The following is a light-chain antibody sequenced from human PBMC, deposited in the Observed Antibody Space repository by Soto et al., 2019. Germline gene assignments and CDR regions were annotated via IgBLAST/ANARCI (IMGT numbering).Light chain of an antibody. CDR2: EDD. J-gene: IGLJ3*02. V-gene: IGLV6-57*04. CDR1: GGSIASHY. Sequence: NFMLTQPLSVSDSPGKTVTISCTRSGGSIASHYVRRFQQRPGSAPTTVIYEDDQRPSGVPDRFSGSIDSSSNSASLTIPGLKTEDEAYYYWQSYERTHVVFGGGTKLTVL. CDR3: QSYERTHVV.